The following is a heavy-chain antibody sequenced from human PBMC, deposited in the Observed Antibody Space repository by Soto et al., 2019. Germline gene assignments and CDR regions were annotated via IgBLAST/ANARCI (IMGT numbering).Heavy chain of an antibody. J-gene: IGHJ4*02. CDR1: GFTFSTYA. CDR2: ISYDGSNK. CDR3: ARSIGRAWLIDY. V-gene: IGHV3-30-3*01. D-gene: IGHD6-19*01. Sequence: QVQLVESGGGVVQPGKSLRLSCAASGFTFSTYAMHWVRQAPGKGLEWVAVISYDGSNKYYADSVKGRSTISRDNAKTTLYLQMDSLRAEDTAMYSCARSIGRAWLIDYWGQGTLVTVSS.